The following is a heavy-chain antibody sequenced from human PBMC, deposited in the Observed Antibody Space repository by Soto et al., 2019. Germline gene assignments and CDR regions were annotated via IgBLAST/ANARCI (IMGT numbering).Heavy chain of an antibody. CDR1: GFTFSGYW. J-gene: IGHJ4*02. V-gene: IGHV3-74*01. CDR2: LNPNGTFT. D-gene: IGHD3-10*01. Sequence: GGSLRLSCAGSGFTFSGYWMHWVRQAPGKGPVWVSRLNPNGTFTTNADSVKGRFTVSRDNAKNSLYLQMDNLRAEDTAVYFCARGLGGVPVAADFDYWGQGTLVTVSS. CDR3: ARGLGGVPVAADFDY.